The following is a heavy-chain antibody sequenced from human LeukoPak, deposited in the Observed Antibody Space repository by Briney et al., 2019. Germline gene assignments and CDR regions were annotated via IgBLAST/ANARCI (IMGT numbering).Heavy chain of an antibody. CDR3: ARGHVLASCSGNSCYSGHDY. CDR2: MNPNSGNT. CDR1: GYTFTSYD. J-gene: IGHJ4*02. V-gene: IGHV1-8*01. Sequence: GASVKVSCKASGYTFTSYDINWVRPATGQGLEWMGWMNPNSGNTGYPQKFQGRVTMTRNTSLSTAYMELSSLRSEDTAVYYCARGHVLASCSGNSCYSGHDYWGQGTLVTVSS. D-gene: IGHD2-15*01.